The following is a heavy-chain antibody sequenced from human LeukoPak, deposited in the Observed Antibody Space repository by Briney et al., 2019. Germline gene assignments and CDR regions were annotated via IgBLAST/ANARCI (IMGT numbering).Heavy chain of an antibody. CDR1: GFTFDDYA. CDR2: ISWYGGST. D-gene: IGHD7-27*01. V-gene: IGHV3-43D*03. Sequence: GGSLRHSCAASGFTFDDYAMHWVRQAPRKGLEWVSLISWYGGSTYYADSVKGRFTISRDNSKNSLYLQMNSLRAEDTALYYCATESPNWGSVDYWGQGTLVTVSS. J-gene: IGHJ4*02. CDR3: ATESPNWGSVDY.